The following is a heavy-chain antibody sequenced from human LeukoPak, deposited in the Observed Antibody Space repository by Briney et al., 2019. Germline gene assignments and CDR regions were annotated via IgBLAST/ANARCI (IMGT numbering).Heavy chain of an antibody. J-gene: IGHJ4*02. CDR1: GESFSGYY. D-gene: IGHD1-26*01. CDR3: ARENSGSYREFDY. V-gene: IGHV4-34*01. Sequence: SETLSLTCAVYGESFSGYYWSWIRQPPGKGLEWIGEINHSGNTNYNASLKSRVSMSVDTSKNQFSLKLSSVTAADTAVFYCARENSGSYREFDYWGQGTLVTVSS. CDR2: INHSGNT.